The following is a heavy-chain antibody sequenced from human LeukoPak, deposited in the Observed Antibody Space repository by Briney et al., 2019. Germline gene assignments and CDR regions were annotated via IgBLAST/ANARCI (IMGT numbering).Heavy chain of an antibody. V-gene: IGHV4-34*01. D-gene: IGHD3-10*01. CDR2: INHSGST. CDR3: ARGKRFGELLYN. Sequence: SETLSLTCAVYGGSFSGYYWSWIRQPPGKGLEGIGEINHSGSTNYNPSLKSRVTISVDTSKNQFSLKLSSVTAADTAVYYCARGKRFGELLYNWGQGTLVTVSS. J-gene: IGHJ4*02. CDR1: GGSFSGYY.